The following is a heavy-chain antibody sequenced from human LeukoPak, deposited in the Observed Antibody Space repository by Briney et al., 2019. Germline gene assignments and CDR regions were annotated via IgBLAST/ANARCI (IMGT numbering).Heavy chain of an antibody. V-gene: IGHV4-34*01. D-gene: IGHD2-15*01. CDR1: GGSSSGYY. Sequence: PSETLSLTCAVYGGSSSGYYWSWIRQPPGKGLEWIGEINHSGSTNYNPSLKSRVTISVDTSKNQFSLKLSSVTAADTAVYYCARGSGRRYCSGGSCYGNPFPYYFDYWGQGTLVTVSS. CDR2: INHSGST. CDR3: ARGSGRRYCSGGSCYGNPFPYYFDY. J-gene: IGHJ4*02.